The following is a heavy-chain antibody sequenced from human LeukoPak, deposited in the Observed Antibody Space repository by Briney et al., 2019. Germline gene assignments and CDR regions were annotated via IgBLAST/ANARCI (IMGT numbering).Heavy chain of an antibody. Sequence: SETLSLTCTVSGGSISSSSYYWGWIRQPPGKGLEWIGSIYYSGSTYYNPSLKSRVTISVDTSKNQFSLKLSSVTAADTAVYYCARESSSWYDSACHYFDYWGQGTLVTVSS. CDR3: ARESSSWYDSACHYFDY. V-gene: IGHV4-39*07. J-gene: IGHJ4*02. D-gene: IGHD6-13*01. CDR2: IYYSGST. CDR1: GGSISSSSYY.